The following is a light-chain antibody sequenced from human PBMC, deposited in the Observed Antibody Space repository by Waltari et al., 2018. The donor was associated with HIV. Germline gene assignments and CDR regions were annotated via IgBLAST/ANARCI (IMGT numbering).Light chain of an antibody. CDR3: QQRSNSPRT. Sequence: EIVLTQSPATLSLSPGERATLSCRPSQSVSSYLAWYQQKPGQAPRLLIYDASNRATGIPARFSGSGSGTDFTLTISSLEPEDFAVYYCQQRSNSPRTFGQGTKVEFK. CDR2: DAS. CDR1: QSVSSY. J-gene: IGKJ1*01. V-gene: IGKV3-11*01.